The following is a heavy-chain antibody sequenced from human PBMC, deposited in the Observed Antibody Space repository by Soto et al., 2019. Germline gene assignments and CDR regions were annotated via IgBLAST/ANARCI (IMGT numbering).Heavy chain of an antibody. V-gene: IGHV1-69*01. CDR3: ARNRYCSGGSCYSRDYYYYYGMDV. J-gene: IGHJ6*02. D-gene: IGHD2-15*01. CDR1: GGTFSSYA. Sequence: QVQLVQSGAEVKKPGSSVKVSCKASGGTFSSYAISWVRQAPGQGLEWMGGIIPIFGTANYAQKFQGRVTITADESTSTAYMELSSLRSEDTAVYYCARNRYCSGGSCYSRDYYYYYGMDVWGQGTTVTVSS. CDR2: IIPIFGTA.